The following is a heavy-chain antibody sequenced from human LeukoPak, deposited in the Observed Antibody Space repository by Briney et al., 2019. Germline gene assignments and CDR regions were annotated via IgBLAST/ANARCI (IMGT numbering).Heavy chain of an antibody. D-gene: IGHD6-6*01. V-gene: IGHV4-59*01. CDR2: IYYSGST. CDR1: GGSISSYY. J-gene: IGHJ4*02. Sequence: SETLSLTCTVSGGSISSYYWSWIRQPPGKGLEWIGYIYYSGSTNYNPSLKSRVTISVDTSKNQFSLKLSSVTAADTAVYYCAREDGQLALNYWGQGTLVTVSS. CDR3: AREDGQLALNY.